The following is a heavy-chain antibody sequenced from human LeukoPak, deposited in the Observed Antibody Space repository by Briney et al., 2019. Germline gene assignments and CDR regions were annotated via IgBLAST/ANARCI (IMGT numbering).Heavy chain of an antibody. CDR1: GYTFTNYG. CDR3: TRTVLDCKNGVCYDY. D-gene: IGHD2-8*01. J-gene: IGHJ4*02. CDR2: ISPYNGNT. Sequence: ASVKVSCKTSGYTFTNYGISWVRQAPGQGLEWMGWISPYNGNTIYAQKFQGRVTVTTDTSTSTAYMELGSLRSDDTAVYYCTRTVLDCKNGVCYDYWGQGTLVTVSS. V-gene: IGHV1-18*01.